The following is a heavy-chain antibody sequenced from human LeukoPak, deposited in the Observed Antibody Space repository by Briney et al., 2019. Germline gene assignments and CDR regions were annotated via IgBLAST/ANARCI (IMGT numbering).Heavy chain of an antibody. J-gene: IGHJ4*02. CDR3: ARVSYQEGVDY. V-gene: IGHV4-4*07. Sequence: SETLSLTCTVSGGSISSYYWSWIRQPAGKVLEWIGRISPSGSTNHNPSLTSRVTISVDTSKNQFSLKLNFVTAADTAVYYCARVSYQEGVDYWGQGTLVTVSS. D-gene: IGHD2-2*01. CDR1: GGSISSYY. CDR2: ISPSGST.